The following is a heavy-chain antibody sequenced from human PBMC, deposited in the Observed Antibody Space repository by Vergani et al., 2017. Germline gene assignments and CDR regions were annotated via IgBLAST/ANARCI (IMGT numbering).Heavy chain of an antibody. CDR2: ISYDGSNK. CDR1: GGTFSSYA. V-gene: IGHV3-30-3*01. Sequence: QVQLVQSGAEVKKPGSSVKVSCKASGGTFSSYAMHWVRQAPGKGLEWVAVISYDGSNKYYADSVKGRFTISRDNSKNTLYLQMNSLRAEDTAVYYCARDRLRGSRGNTEMATIGTWFDPWGQGTLVTVSS. CDR3: ARDRLRGSRGNTEMATIGTWFDP. J-gene: IGHJ5*02. D-gene: IGHD5-24*01.